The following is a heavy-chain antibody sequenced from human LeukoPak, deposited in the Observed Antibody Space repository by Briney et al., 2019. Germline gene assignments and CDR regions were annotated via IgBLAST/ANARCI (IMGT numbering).Heavy chain of an antibody. CDR2: IKHDGSEK. D-gene: IGHD6-19*01. V-gene: IGHV3-7*01. CDR1: GFTFSSYG. CDR3: ARDYSSGRLFDL. J-gene: IGHJ2*01. Sequence: PGESLRLSCAASGFTFSSYGMSWVRQAPGKGLEWVANIKHDGSEKYYVDSVKGRFTISRDNAENPLYLQMNSLRAEDTAVYYCARDYSSGRLFDLWGRGTLVTVSS.